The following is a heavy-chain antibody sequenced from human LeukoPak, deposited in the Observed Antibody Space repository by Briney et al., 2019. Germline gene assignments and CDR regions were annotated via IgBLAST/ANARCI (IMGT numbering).Heavy chain of an antibody. Sequence: GGSLRLSCTASGFSFSSYSMSWVRQPPGKGLEWISAINDDVTYYRDSVKGRFTVSRDNSRNTLYLQMNSLRAEDTAVYYCAKGSPFSSSWSHQFDYWGQGTLVTVSS. CDR3: AKGSPFSSSWSHQFDY. V-gene: IGHV3-23*01. J-gene: IGHJ4*02. CDR2: INDDVT. CDR1: GFSFSSYS. D-gene: IGHD6-13*01.